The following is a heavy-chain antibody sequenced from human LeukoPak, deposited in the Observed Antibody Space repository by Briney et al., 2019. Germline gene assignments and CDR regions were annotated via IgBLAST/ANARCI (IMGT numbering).Heavy chain of an antibody. V-gene: IGHV3-7*03. CDR1: GFTFSSYA. CDR3: ARGGAVAGRFVY. D-gene: IGHD6-19*01. CDR2: IKEDESER. Sequence: GGSLRLSCAASGFTFSSYAMSWVRQAPGKGLEWVANIKEDESERYYVDSVKGRFTISRDNAKNSLYLQMSSLRAEDTAVYYCARGGAVAGRFVYWGQGTLVTVSS. J-gene: IGHJ4*02.